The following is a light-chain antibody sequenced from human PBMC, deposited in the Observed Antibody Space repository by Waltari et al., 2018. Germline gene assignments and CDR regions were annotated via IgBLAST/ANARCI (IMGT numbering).Light chain of an antibody. V-gene: IGKV4-1*01. CDR2: LSS. Sequence: EIVLTQSPDSLPASLGEKAAINCTPSEIVFYSPNKRNDLAWYQQRLGQPPKLLLYLSSTRQPGVPERFSGSGSGTDFTLSISSLHPDDVAVYYCQQYWNTPQTFGQGTRLEI. CDR1: EIVFYSPNKRND. J-gene: IGKJ2*01. CDR3: QQYWNTPQT.